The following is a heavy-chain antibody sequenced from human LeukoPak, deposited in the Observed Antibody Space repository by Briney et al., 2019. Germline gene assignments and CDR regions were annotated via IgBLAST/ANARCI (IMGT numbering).Heavy chain of an antibody. V-gene: IGHV4-59*08. CDR3: ARRGYSYGYGDAFDI. D-gene: IGHD5-18*01. J-gene: IGHJ3*02. CDR2: IYYSGST. Sequence: KPSETLSLTCTVFGGSISSYYWSWIRQPPGKGLEWIGYIYYSGSTNYNPSLKSRVTISVDTSKNQFSLKLSSVTAADTAVYYCARRGYSYGYGDAFDIWGQGTMVTVSS. CDR1: GGSISSYY.